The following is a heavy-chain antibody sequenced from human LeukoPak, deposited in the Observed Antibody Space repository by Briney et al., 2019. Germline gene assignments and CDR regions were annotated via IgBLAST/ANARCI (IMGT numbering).Heavy chain of an antibody. V-gene: IGHV5-51*01. CDR3: AREAGMGWFDP. J-gene: IGHJ5*02. D-gene: IGHD6-19*01. CDR2: IYPGDSDT. CDR1: GYRFTSSW. Sequence: VESLNIYCKGSGYRFTSSWIGWVRQMPRKGLEWMGSIYPGDSDTRYIPSFQGQVTISADNSISTAYLQWSNLKAPDSAMYYCAREAGMGWFDPWGEGTLVTVSS.